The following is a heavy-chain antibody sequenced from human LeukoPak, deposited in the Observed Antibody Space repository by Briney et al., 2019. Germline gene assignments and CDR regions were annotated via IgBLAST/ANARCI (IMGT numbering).Heavy chain of an antibody. Sequence: GGSLRLSCAASGFTFNSYAMSWVRQAPGKGLEWVSGISGSGGSTFHADSVKGRFTISRDNSKNTLYLQMNSLRAEDTAVYYCAKVWVVGSSSPRGYFDYWGQGTLVTVSS. V-gene: IGHV3-23*01. CDR1: GFTFNSYA. J-gene: IGHJ4*02. D-gene: IGHD6-13*01. CDR3: AKVWVVGSSSPRGYFDY. CDR2: ISGSGGST.